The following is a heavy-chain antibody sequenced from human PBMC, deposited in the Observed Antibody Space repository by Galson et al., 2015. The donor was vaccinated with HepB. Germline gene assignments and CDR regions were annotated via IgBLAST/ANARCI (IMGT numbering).Heavy chain of an antibody. Sequence: SVKVSCKASGGTFSSYTISWVRQAPGQGLEWMGRIIPILGIANYAQKFQGRVTITADKSTSTAYMELSSLRSEDTAVYYCARDPSQHGSGGYYKGDYWGQGTLVTVSS. CDR3: ARDPSQHGSGGYYKGDY. CDR2: IIPILGIA. D-gene: IGHD3-10*01. CDR1: GGTFSSYT. J-gene: IGHJ4*02. V-gene: IGHV1-69*04.